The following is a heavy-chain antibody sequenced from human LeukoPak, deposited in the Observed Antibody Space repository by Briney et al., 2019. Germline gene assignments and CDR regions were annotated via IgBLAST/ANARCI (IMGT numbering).Heavy chain of an antibody. CDR2: IWYDGSNK. D-gene: IGHD6-19*01. CDR3: ATAVASSSGWYADY. CDR1: GFTFRSYG. V-gene: IGHV3-33*01. Sequence: PGRSLRLSCAASGFTFRSYGMHWVRQAPGKGLEWVAVIWYDGSNKYYADSVKGRFTVSRDNSKTTLYLQMNSLRAEDTAVYYCATAVASSSGWYADYWGQGTLVTVSS. J-gene: IGHJ4*02.